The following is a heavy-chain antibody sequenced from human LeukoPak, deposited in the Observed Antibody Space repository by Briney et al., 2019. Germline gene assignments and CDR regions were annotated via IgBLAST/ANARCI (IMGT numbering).Heavy chain of an antibody. D-gene: IGHD3-22*01. J-gene: IGHJ3*02. CDR3: ARGKKYYYDSSAWAFDI. Sequence: ASVKVSCKASGYTFISYGISWARQAPGQGLEWMGWISAYNGNTYYAQKLQGRVTMTTDTSTSTAYMELRSLRSDDTAVYYCARGKKYYYDSSAWAFDIWGQGTMVTVSS. CDR1: GYTFISYG. V-gene: IGHV1-18*01. CDR2: ISAYNGNT.